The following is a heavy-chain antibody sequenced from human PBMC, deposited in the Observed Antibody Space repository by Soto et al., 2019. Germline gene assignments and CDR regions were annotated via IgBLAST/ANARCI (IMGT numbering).Heavy chain of an antibody. D-gene: IGHD2-8*01. CDR3: AKITTKEWAADGVYYYYYMDV. Sequence: SETLSLTCTVSGGSISSYYWSWIRQPPGKGLEWIGYIYYSGSTNYNPSLKSRVTISVDTSKNQFSLKLSSVTAADTAVYYCAKITTKEWAADGVYYYYYMDVWGKGTTVTVSS. V-gene: IGHV4-59*01. J-gene: IGHJ6*03. CDR1: GGSISSYY. CDR2: IYYSGST.